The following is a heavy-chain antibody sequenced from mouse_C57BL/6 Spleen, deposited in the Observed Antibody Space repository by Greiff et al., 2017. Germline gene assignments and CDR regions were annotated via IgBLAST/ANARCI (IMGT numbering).Heavy chain of an antibody. D-gene: IGHD3-2*02. J-gene: IGHJ4*01. CDR3: ARYSSGYGYYAMDY. CDR2: IYPRSGNT. Sequence: VMLVESGAELARPGASVKLSCKASGYTFTSYGISWVKQRTGQGLEWIGEIYPRSGNTYYNEKFKGKATLTADKSSSTAYMELRSLTSDDSAVYFCARYSSGYGYYAMDYWGQGTSVTVSS. CDR1: GYTFTSYG. V-gene: IGHV1-81*01.